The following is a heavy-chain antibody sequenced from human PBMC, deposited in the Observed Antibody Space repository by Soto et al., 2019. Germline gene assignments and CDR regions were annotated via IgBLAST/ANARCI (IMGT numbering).Heavy chain of an antibody. D-gene: IGHD2-2*01. CDR2: MYYSGST. CDR3: ARHVVPAANYFDY. J-gene: IGHJ4*02. CDR1: GGSISNYY. Sequence: SETLSLTCTVSGGSISNYYWSWIRQPPGKGLEWIAYMYYSGSTNYNPSLKSRVTISLDTSKNHFSLKLSSVTAADTAVYYCARHVVPAANYFDYWGQGTLVTVSS. V-gene: IGHV4-59*08.